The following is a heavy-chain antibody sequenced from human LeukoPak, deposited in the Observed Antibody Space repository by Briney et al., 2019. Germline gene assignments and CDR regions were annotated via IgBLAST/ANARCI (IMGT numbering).Heavy chain of an antibody. V-gene: IGHV3-33*06. J-gene: IGHJ4*02. CDR1: GFTFSSYG. Sequence: GGSLRLSGAASGFTFSSYGMHWVRQAPGKGLEWVAVIWYDGSNKYYADSVKGRFTISRDNSKNTLYLQMNSLRAEDTAVYYCAKDSSRIAVELVGPHYWGQGTLVTVSS. CDR2: IWYDGSNK. CDR3: AKDSSRIAVELVGPHY. D-gene: IGHD6-19*01.